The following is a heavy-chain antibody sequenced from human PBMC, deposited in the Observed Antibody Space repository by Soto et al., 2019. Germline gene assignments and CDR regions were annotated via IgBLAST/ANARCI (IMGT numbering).Heavy chain of an antibody. CDR3: AGGGVRGVITRTRDYYGMDV. CDR1: GYSFTSYW. CDR2: IYPGDSDT. J-gene: IGHJ6*02. V-gene: IGHV5-51*01. Sequence: GESLKISCKGSGYSFTSYWIGWVRQMPGKGLGWMGIIYPGDSDTRYSPSFQGQVTISADKSISTAYLQWSGLKASGTAMYYCAGGGVRGVITRTRDYYGMDVWGQGTTVTVSS. D-gene: IGHD3-10*01.